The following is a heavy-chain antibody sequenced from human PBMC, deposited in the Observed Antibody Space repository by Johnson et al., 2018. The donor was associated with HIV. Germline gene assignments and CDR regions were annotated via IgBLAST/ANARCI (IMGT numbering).Heavy chain of an antibody. J-gene: IGHJ3*02. V-gene: IGHV3-15*01. CDR1: GLTFSNAW. CDR3: TTDFRPKYRHYAFDI. CDR2: IKSNTDGGTT. Sequence: VQLVESGGGVVQPGGSLRLSCAASGLTFSNAWMSWVRQAPGKGLEWVGRIKSNTDGGTTDYAAPVKGRFTISRDDYKNPLYLQMNSMKTEDTSVYYCTTDFRPKYRHYAFDIWGPGTVVTVSS. D-gene: IGHD1-14*01.